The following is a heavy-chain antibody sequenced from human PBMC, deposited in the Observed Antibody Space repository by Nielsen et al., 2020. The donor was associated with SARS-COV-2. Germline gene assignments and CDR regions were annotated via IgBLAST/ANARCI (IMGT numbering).Heavy chain of an antibody. CDR2: ISGTADST. D-gene: IGHD5-12*01. J-gene: IGHJ4*02. V-gene: IGHV3-23*01. CDR1: GFTLRDFW. CDR3: ARVSGYYWPQDY. Sequence: GESLKISCAASGFTLRDFWMSWVRQAPGKGLEWISTISGTADSTYYADSVKGRFTISRDNSKNTLYLQMNSLRAEDTATYYCARVSGYYWPQDYWGQGTLVTVSS.